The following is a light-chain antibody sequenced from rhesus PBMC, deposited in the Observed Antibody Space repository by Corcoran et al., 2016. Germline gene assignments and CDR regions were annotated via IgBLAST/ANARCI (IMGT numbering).Light chain of an antibody. V-gene: IGKV1-21*01. CDR2: KAS. CDR1: QGISSW. Sequence: DIQMTQSPSSLSPSVGDRVTITCRASQGISSWLVWYQQKPGKAPKLLIYKASMLQRGVPSRFSGSGSGTDFTLTISSLLPEDFATYYCQQYNSAPPTFGQGTKVEIK. J-gene: IGKJ1*01. CDR3: QQYNSAPPT.